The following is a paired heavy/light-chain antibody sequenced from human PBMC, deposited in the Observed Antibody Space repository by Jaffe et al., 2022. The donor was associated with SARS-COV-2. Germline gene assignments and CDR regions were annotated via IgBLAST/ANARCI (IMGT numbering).Heavy chain of an antibody. CDR1: GGSISSSSYY. J-gene: IGHJ3*02. V-gene: IGHV4-39*01. CDR2: IYYSGST. CDR3: ARRPRDSSGYYYVKDAFDI. D-gene: IGHD3-22*01. Sequence: QLQLQESGPGLVKPSETLSLTCTVSGGSISSSSYYWGWIRQPPGKGLEWIGSIYYSGSTYYNPSLKSRVTISVDTSKNQFSLKLSSVTAADTAVYYCARRPRDSSGYYYVKDAFDIWGQGTMVTVSS.
Light chain of an antibody. J-gene: IGLJ2*01. CDR2: QDS. CDR1: KLGDKY. Sequence: SYELTQPPSVSVSPGQTASITCSGDKLGDKYACWYQQKPGQSPVLVIYQDSKRPSGIPERFSGSNSGNTATLTISGTQAMDEADYYCQAWDSSTDVFGGGTKLTVL. CDR3: QAWDSSTDV. V-gene: IGLV3-1*01.